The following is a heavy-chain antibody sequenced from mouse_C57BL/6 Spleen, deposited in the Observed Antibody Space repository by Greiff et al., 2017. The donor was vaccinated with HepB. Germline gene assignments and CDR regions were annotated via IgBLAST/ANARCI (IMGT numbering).Heavy chain of an antibody. CDR2: IDPSDSYT. J-gene: IGHJ2*01. CDR1: GYTFTSYW. Sequence: QVQLQQPGAELVMPGASVKLSCKASGYTFTSYWMHWVKQRPGQGLEWIGEIDPSDSYTNYNQKFKGKSTLTVDKSSSTAYMQLSSLTSEDSAVYDCASGTSSYGYFDYWGQGTTLTVSS. D-gene: IGHD1-1*01. CDR3: ASGTSSYGYFDY. V-gene: IGHV1-69*01.